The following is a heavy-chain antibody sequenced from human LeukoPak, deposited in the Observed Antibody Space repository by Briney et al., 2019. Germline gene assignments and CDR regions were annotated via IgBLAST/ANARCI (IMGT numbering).Heavy chain of an antibody. D-gene: IGHD3-22*01. CDR1: GFAFRNFD. V-gene: IGHV3-30*09. CDR2: TSYDGSKK. Sequence: PGRSLRLSCAASGFAFRNFDMHWVRQAPGKGLEWVTGTSYDGSKKYYGKSVKGRYAVSRDNSKKTLYLQMNSLRADDTAVYYCARGDDTSESYPVLDLYYIDVRGKGTTVIVSS. J-gene: IGHJ6*03. CDR3: ARGDDTSESYPVLDLYYIDV.